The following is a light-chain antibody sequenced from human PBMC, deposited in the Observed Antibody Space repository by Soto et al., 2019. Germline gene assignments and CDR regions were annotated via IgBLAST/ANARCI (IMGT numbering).Light chain of an antibody. V-gene: IGLV1-44*01. CDR3: GSWDDSLTGAV. Sequence: QSVLTQPPSASGTPGQRVTISCSGSSFNIGNNFVNWYQQLPGTAPKLLIYSNDQRPSGVPARFSASKSGASAALAISGLQSEDEADYYCGSWDDSLTGAVFGGGTKLTVL. CDR2: SND. J-gene: IGLJ7*01. CDR1: SFNIGNNF.